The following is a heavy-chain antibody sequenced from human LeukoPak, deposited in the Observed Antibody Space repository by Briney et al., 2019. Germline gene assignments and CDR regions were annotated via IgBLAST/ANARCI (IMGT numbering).Heavy chain of an antibody. Sequence: GGSLRLSCAASGFTFSSYEMNWVRQAPGKGLEWISYISSSGSTIYYADSVKGRFTISRDNAKNSLYLQMNGLRAEDTAVYYCARGPEYSSGWYGGYWGQGALVTVSS. V-gene: IGHV3-48*03. D-gene: IGHD6-19*01. CDR1: GFTFSSYE. J-gene: IGHJ4*02. CDR2: ISSSGSTI. CDR3: ARGPEYSSGWYGGY.